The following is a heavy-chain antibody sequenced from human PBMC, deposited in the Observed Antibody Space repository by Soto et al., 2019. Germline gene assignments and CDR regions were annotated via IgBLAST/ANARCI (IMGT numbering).Heavy chain of an antibody. V-gene: IGHV3-9*01. CDR3: AKSRAQEVATIFDY. Sequence: DVQLVESGGGLVQPGRSLRLSCAASGFTFDDYAMHWVRQAPGKGLEWVSGISWNSGSIGYADSVKGRFTISRDNAKNSLYLQMNSLRAEDTALYYCAKSRAQEVATIFDYWGQGTLVTVSS. D-gene: IGHD5-12*01. CDR1: GFTFDDYA. J-gene: IGHJ4*02. CDR2: ISWNSGSI.